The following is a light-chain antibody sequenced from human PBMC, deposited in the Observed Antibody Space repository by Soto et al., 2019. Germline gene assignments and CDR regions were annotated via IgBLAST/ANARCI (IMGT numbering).Light chain of an antibody. CDR2: LGS. Sequence: DVVMTQSPLSLPVTPGEPASISCRSSQSLLHSDGYNRLDWYLQKPGQSPKLLIYLGSNRAPGVPDRFSGSGSVTDFTLTITRVEAEDVGIYYCVQLQGFGQGTRLELK. J-gene: IGKJ5*01. V-gene: IGKV2-28*01. CDR3: VQLQG. CDR1: QSLLHSDGYNR.